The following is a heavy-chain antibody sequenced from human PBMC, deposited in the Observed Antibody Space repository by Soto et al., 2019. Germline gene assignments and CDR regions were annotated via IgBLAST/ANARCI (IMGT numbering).Heavy chain of an antibody. D-gene: IGHD3-3*02. CDR3: ANIFGALNLNYYGMDV. J-gene: IGHJ6*02. Sequence: WGSLRLSCAASGFAFNSYAMNWFRRAPGKGLEWVSGISGSGVSTYYADSVKGRFTISRDNSKDTLYLQMNSLRGEDTAVYYCANIFGALNLNYYGMDVWGQGTTVTVSS. V-gene: IGHV3-23*01. CDR1: GFAFNSYA. CDR2: ISGSGVST.